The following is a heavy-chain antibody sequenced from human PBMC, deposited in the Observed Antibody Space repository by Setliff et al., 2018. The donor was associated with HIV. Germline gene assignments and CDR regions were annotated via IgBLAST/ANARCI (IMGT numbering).Heavy chain of an antibody. J-gene: IGHJ4*02. Sequence: PSETLSLTCTVSSGSISSSSYYWGWIRQPPGKGLEWIGSIYYSGSTYYNPSLKSRVTISVDTSKNQFSLNLSSVTAADTAVYYCARVFVDTAVLRVLEYYFDSWGRGTLVTVSS. V-gene: IGHV4-39*01. CDR1: SGSISSSSYY. CDR3: ARVFVDTAVLRVLEYYFDS. CDR2: IYYSGST. D-gene: IGHD5-18*01.